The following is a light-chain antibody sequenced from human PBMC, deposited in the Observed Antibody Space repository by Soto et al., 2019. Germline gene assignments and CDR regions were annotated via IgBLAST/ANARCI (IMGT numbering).Light chain of an antibody. CDR3: QKYNNAPRA. J-gene: IGKJ1*01. CDR2: AAS. V-gene: IGKV1-27*01. Sequence: DIQMTQSPSSLSASVGDRVTITCRASQGISNYLAWYQQKPGEVPKLLIYAASTLQSGVPSRFSCSGSGTDFTLTISSLQPEDVATYYCQKYNNAPRACGQGTRVDIK. CDR1: QGISNY.